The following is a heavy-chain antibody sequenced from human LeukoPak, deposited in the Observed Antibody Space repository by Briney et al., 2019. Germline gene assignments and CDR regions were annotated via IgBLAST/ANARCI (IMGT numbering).Heavy chain of an antibody. Sequence: GGSLRLSCAASGFTFSSYDMHWVRQATGKGLEWVSAIGTAGDTYYPGSVKGRFTISRENAKNSLYLQMNSLRAGDTAVYYCARDRGAAAGEYYGMDVWGQGTTVTVSS. CDR2: IGTAGDT. CDR1: GFTFSSYD. D-gene: IGHD6-13*01. V-gene: IGHV3-13*01. J-gene: IGHJ6*02. CDR3: ARDRGAAAGEYYGMDV.